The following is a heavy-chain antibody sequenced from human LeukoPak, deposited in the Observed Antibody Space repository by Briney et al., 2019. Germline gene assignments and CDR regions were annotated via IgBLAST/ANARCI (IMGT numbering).Heavy chain of an antibody. V-gene: IGHV1-24*01. CDR1: GHTLTQLS. D-gene: IGHD6-13*01. CDR2: FDPEDGET. J-gene: IGHJ4*02. Sequence: ASVKVSCKLSGHTLTQLSMHWVRQAPGKGLEWMGGFDPEDGETIYAQKFQGRVTMTEDTSTDTAYMELSSLRSEDTAVYYCATLYSRSWYDYWGQGTLVTVSS. CDR3: ATLYSRSWYDY.